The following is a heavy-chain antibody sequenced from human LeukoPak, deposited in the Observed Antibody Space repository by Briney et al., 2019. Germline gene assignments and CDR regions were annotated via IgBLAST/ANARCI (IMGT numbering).Heavy chain of an antibody. D-gene: IGHD6-19*01. CDR1: GFTFSSYA. CDR2: ISGSGGST. J-gene: IGHJ6*04. CDR3: AKGPSSGWWDYYYGMDV. V-gene: IGHV3-23*01. Sequence: GGSLRLSCAASGFTFSSYAMSWVRQAPGKGLEWVSAISGSGGSTYYADSVKGRFTISRDNSKNTLYLLMNSLRAEDTAVYYCAKGPSSGWWDYYYGMDVWGKGTTVTVSS.